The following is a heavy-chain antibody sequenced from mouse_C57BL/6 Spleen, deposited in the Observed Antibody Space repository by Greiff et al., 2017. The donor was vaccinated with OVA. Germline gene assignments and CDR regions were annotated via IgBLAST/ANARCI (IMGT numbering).Heavy chain of an antibody. Sequence: QVQLQQPGAGLVRPGTSVKLSCKASGYTFNSYWMHWVQQRPGQGLEWIGVIDPSDSYTNYNQTFKGKATLTVDTSSSTAYMQLSNLTSEDSAVYCCARGYGNYDWFAYWGQGTLVTVSA. CDR2: IDPSDSYT. J-gene: IGHJ3*01. V-gene: IGHV1-59*01. CDR1: GYTFNSYW. D-gene: IGHD2-10*02. CDR3: ARGYGNYDWFAY.